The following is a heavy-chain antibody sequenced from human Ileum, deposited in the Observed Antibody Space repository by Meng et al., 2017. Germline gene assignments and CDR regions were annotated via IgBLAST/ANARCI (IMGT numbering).Heavy chain of an antibody. CDR1: EFTVSDSY. J-gene: IGHJ4*02. V-gene: IGHV4-39*07. CDR2: INYSGST. D-gene: IGHD6-13*01. CDR3: ARDNYSGNWFYY. Sequence: SETLSLTCAVSEFTVSDSYMNWVRQPPGKGLEWIGTINYSGSTYYNPSLKNRVTISEDTSKNQLSLRLNSVTAADTAVYFCARDNYSGNWFYYWGQGTLVTVSS.